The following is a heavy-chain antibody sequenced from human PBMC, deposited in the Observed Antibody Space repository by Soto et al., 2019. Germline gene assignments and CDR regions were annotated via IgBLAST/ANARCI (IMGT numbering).Heavy chain of an antibody. Sequence: QVQLVQSGAEVKKPGASVKVSCKASGYTFSTYGISWVRQAPGQGLEWMGWISVYNGNTKYAQKLQGRVTMTADTSMSTDYMELRSLRSDDTAVYYCARSPNYYYYMDVWGKGTTVTVSS. CDR3: ARSPNYYYYMDV. J-gene: IGHJ6*03. CDR1: GYTFSTYG. V-gene: IGHV1-18*01. CDR2: ISVYNGNT.